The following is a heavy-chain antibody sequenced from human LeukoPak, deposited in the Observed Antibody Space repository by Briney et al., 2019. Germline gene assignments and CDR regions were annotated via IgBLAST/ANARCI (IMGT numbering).Heavy chain of an antibody. V-gene: IGHV3-23*01. CDR3: AREGDRGSGWYLHYYYGMDV. D-gene: IGHD6-19*01. CDR1: GFTFSSYA. J-gene: IGHJ6*02. CDR2: ISGSGGST. Sequence: QPGGSLRLSCAASGFTFSSYAMSWVRQAPGKGLEWVSAISGSGGSTYYADSVKGRFTISRDNAKNSLYLQMNSLRAEDTAVYYCAREGDRGSGWYLHYYYGMDVWGQGTTVTVSS.